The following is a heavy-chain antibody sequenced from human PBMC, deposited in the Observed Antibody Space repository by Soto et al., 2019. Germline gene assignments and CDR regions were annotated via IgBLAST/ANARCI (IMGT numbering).Heavy chain of an antibody. CDR1: WYRFASFW. V-gene: IGHV5-51*01. D-gene: IGHD3-3*01. J-gene: IGHJ4*02. Sequence: GGSRKISCTCVWYRFASFWIGLVRQMPGKGLEWMGIIYPGDSDTRENPSFQGQVTISADKSSNTVHLQWRSLKASDTAIYYCARFGGIVDNGTWIHWGQGTPVNVSS. CDR3: ARFGGIVDNGTWIH. CDR2: IYPGDSDT.